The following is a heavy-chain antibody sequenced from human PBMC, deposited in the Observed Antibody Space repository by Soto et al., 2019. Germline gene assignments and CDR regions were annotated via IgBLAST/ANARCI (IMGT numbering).Heavy chain of an antibody. J-gene: IGHJ5*02. D-gene: IGHD3-16*02. Sequence: QVQLRESGPGLVKPSQTLSLTCTVSGGSVNTADYYWTWIRQSPGKGLEWIVNNYYDGSAYPNPSLTSRVTASVDTSKDQFSLNLFSVTAADTAVYYCARRMRDTYQYYNWFDPWGQGTLVTVSS. CDR1: GGSVNTADYY. CDR2: NYYDGSA. CDR3: ARRMRDTYQYYNWFDP. V-gene: IGHV4-30-4*01.